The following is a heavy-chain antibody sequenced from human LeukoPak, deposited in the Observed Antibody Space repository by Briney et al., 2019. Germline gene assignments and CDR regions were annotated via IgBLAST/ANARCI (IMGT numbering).Heavy chain of an antibody. Sequence: PGGSLRLSCAASGFTFSSYSMNWVRQAPGKGLEWVSSISSSSSYIYYADSVKGRFTISRDNAKNSLYLQMNSQRAEDTAVYYCARDKGMVRGVIGYWGQGTLVTVSS. V-gene: IGHV3-21*01. CDR2: ISSSSSYI. CDR1: GFTFSSYS. D-gene: IGHD3-10*01. CDR3: ARDKGMVRGVIGY. J-gene: IGHJ4*02.